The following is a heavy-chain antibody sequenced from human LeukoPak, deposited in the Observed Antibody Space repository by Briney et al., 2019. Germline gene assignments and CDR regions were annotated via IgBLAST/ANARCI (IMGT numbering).Heavy chain of an antibody. Sequence: GGSLRHSRAHSRVTLCEYAMQWVRQTPGKGLEWVSGVYLNGVRPGYAAPLKARLPISRDNAKKSLYLQMNSLRAEDTAVYSFARLSLRHTPMVPYDGFDPWGQGTLVTASS. V-gene: IGHV3-20*04. D-gene: IGHD3-10*01. CDR3: ARLSLRHTPMVPYDGFDP. CDR2: VYLNGVRP. CDR1: RVTLCEYA. J-gene: IGHJ5*02.